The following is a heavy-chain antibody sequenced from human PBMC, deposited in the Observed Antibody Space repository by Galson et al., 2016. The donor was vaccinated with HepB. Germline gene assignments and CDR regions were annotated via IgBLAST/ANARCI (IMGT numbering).Heavy chain of an antibody. D-gene: IGHD3-22*01. V-gene: IGHV4-59*01. CDR1: GGSINPYY. CDR2: ISHTGST. J-gene: IGHJ4*02. CDR3: ARMSYFDISGYDYYFDY. Sequence: SETLSLTCTVSGGSINPYYWTWIRQTPGKGLEWIGYISHTGSTHYNPSLKSRVTISVDTSKSQFSLKLSSVTAADTAVYYCARMSYFDISGYDYYFDYWGQGTLVTVSS.